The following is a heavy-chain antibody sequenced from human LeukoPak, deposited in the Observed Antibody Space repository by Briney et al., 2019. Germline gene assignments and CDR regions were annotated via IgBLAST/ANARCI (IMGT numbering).Heavy chain of an antibody. Sequence: ASVKVSCKASGGTFSSYAINWVRQATGQGLEWMGWMNPNSGNTGYAQKFQGRVTMTRNTSISTAYMELSSLRSEDTAVYYCARGMGPNWFDPWGQGTLVTVSS. CDR1: GGTFSSYA. CDR2: MNPNSGNT. J-gene: IGHJ5*02. V-gene: IGHV1-8*02. CDR3: ARGMGPNWFDP.